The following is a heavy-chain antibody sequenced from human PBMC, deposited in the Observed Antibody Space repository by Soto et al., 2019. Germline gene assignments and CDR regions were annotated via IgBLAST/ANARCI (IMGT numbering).Heavy chain of an antibody. V-gene: IGHV1-18*01. CDR3: ARDLDDIWSGYFPANNCFDP. D-gene: IGHD3-3*01. CDR2: ISAYNGNT. J-gene: IGHJ5*02. Sequence: ASVRVSCKASGYTFTSYGISWVRQAPGQGLEWMGWISAYNGNTNYAQKLQGRVTMTTDTSTSTAYMELRSLRSDDTAVYYCARDLDDIWSGYFPANNCFDPWGRGNQVTVSS. CDR1: GYTFTSYG.